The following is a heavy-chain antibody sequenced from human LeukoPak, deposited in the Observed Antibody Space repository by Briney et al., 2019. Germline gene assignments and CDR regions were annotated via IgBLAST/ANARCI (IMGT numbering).Heavy chain of an antibody. CDR2: INPNSGGT. CDR1: GYTFTSYG. D-gene: IGHD5-18*01. Sequence: ASVKVSCKASGYTFTSYGISWVRQAPGQGLEWMGWINPNSGGTNYAQKFQGRVTMTRDTSISTAYMELSRLRSDDTAVYYCARVGTQLWLFPIHYWGQGTLVTVSS. CDR3: ARVGTQLWLFPIHY. V-gene: IGHV1-2*02. J-gene: IGHJ4*02.